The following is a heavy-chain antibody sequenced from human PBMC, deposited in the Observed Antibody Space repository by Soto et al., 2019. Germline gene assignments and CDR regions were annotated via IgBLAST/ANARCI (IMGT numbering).Heavy chain of an antibody. D-gene: IGHD6-6*01. CDR2: IDSRGRTL. V-gene: IGHV3-11*01. J-gene: IGHJ4*02. CDR1: GXTFSDYS. Sequence: GSLRLSCVASGXTFSDYSMSWIRQAPGKGLEWLAFIDSRGRTLSYADSVRGRFTISRDNAENSVYLKMDSLRADDTAVYYCARQAARNYIDSWGQGNSVTVSS. CDR3: ARQAARNYIDS.